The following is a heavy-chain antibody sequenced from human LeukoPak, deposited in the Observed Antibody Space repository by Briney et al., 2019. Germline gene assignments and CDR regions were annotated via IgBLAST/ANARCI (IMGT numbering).Heavy chain of an antibody. CDR1: GFTFSSYG. Sequence: GGSLRLSCAASGFTFSSYGMHWVRQAPGKGLEWVAVIWYDGSNKYYADSVKGRFTISRDNAKNSLYLQMNSLRAEDTAVYFCARQMEGIAGENWFDPWGQGTLVTVSS. J-gene: IGHJ5*02. CDR2: IWYDGSNK. CDR3: ARQMEGIAGENWFDP. V-gene: IGHV3-33*01. D-gene: IGHD6-13*01.